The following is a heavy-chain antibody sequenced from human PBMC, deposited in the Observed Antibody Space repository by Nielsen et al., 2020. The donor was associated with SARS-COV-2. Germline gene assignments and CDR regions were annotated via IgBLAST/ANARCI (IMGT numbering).Heavy chain of an antibody. V-gene: IGHV4-34*01. CDR1: GGSFSGYY. CDR2: INHSGST. D-gene: IGHD3-10*01. Sequence: SETLSLTCAVYGGSFSGYYWSWIRQPPGKGLEWIGEINHSGSTNYNPSLKSRVTISVDTSKNQFSLKLSSVTAADTAVYYCARRGFGAPFDPWGQGTLVTVSS. CDR3: ARRGFGAPFDP. J-gene: IGHJ5*02.